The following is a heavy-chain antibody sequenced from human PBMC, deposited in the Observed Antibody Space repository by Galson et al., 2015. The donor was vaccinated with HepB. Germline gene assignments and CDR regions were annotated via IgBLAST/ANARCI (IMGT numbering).Heavy chain of an antibody. D-gene: IGHD2-2*02. Sequence: SLRLSCAASGFTFSSYGMNWVRQAPGKGLEWVAAVGAHGGNKFYADSVKGRFTISKDNSKNTLYLQMNSLRAEDTAVFYCAKQSAVYTLTKGGLDYWGRGTLVAVSS. CDR2: VGAHGGNK. CDR3: AKQSAVYTLTKGGLDY. CDR1: GFTFSSYG. J-gene: IGHJ4*02. V-gene: IGHV3-33*06.